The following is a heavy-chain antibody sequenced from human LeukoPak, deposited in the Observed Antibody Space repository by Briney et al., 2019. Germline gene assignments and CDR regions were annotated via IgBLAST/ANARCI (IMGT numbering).Heavy chain of an antibody. CDR3: ARVLGYDSSGYYRGYFDY. J-gene: IGHJ4*02. D-gene: IGHD3-22*01. CDR2: IYSAGTT. CDR1: GFTVSNNY. Sequence: GGSLRLSCAASGFTVSNNYMSWVRQAPGKGLEWVSVIYSAGTTYCADSVKGRFTISRQNPENTLFLQMNSLRPEDTAVYYCARVLGYDSSGYYRGYFDYWGQGTLVTVSS. V-gene: IGHV3-53*04.